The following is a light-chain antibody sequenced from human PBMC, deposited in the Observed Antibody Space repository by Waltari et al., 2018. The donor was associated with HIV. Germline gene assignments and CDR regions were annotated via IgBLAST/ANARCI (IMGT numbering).Light chain of an antibody. CDR1: ALSKQY. J-gene: IGLJ2*01. Sequence: SYELTQSSSVLVSPGQTARITCSGDALSKQYAYWYQQKPGQTPVLIIYKDTERPSGIPELYSGSSSGTTVTLTISGVQAEDEAAYYCQSADSSGTYVVFGGGTRLTVL. V-gene: IGLV3-25*03. CDR3: QSADSSGTYVV. CDR2: KDT.